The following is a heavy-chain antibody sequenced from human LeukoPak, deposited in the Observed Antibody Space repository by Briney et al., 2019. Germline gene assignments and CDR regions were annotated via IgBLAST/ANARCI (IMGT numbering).Heavy chain of an antibody. J-gene: IGHJ5*02. V-gene: IGHV3-23*01. CDR2: ISGSGGST. Sequence: GGSLRLSCAASGFTFSSYYMSWVRQPPGKGLEWIAEISGSGGSTYYADSVKGRFTIARANKKQSLYLQINSMGAEETAEYCCAKGGLRYFDRPPIWFDPWGEGNLVTVSS. CDR3: AKGGLRYFDRPPIWFDP. D-gene: IGHD3-9*01. CDR1: GFTFSSYY.